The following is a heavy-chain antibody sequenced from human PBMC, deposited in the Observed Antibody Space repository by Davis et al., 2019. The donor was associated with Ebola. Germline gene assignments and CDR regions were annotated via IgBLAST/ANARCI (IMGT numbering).Heavy chain of an antibody. Sequence: PSETLSLTCTVSGVSISSYHWSWIRQPPGKGLEWIGYIHYSGTTYYNPSLKSRVTISIDTSKNEFSLRLNSVTAADTAVYYCTREQSSSSTSWGQGTLVTVSS. V-gene: IGHV4-59*08. CDR2: IHYSGTT. CDR3: TREQSSSSTS. CDR1: GVSISSYH. D-gene: IGHD6-6*01. J-gene: IGHJ5*02.